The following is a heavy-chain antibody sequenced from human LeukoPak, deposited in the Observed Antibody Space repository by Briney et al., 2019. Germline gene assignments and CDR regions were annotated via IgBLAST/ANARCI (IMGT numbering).Heavy chain of an antibody. V-gene: IGHV3-23*01. D-gene: IGHD3-9*01. CDR3: AKDLPVLRYFDWLPSGFDY. J-gene: IGHJ4*02. CDR1: GFTFSSYA. Sequence: GGSLRLSCAASGFTFSSYAMSWVRQAPGKGLEWVSAISGSGGSTYYADSVKGRFTISRDNSKNTLYLQMHSLRAEDTAVYYCAKDLPVLRYFDWLPSGFDYWGQGTLVTVSS. CDR2: ISGSGGST.